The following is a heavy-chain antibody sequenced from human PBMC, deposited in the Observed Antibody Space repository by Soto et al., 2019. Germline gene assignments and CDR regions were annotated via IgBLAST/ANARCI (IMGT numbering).Heavy chain of an antibody. CDR1: GFTFSSYS. J-gene: IGHJ4*02. V-gene: IGHV3-48*02. CDR3: ARGLGGMEDY. Sequence: GESLKISCAASGFTFSSYSMNWVRQAPGKGLEWVSYISSSSTIYYADSVKGRFTISRDNAKNSLYLQMNSLRDEDTAVYYCARGLGGMEDYWGQGTLVTVSS. D-gene: IGHD3-16*01. CDR2: ISSSSTI.